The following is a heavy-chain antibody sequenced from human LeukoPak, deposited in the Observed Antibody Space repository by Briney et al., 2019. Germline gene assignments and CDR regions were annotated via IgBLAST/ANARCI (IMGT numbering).Heavy chain of an antibody. J-gene: IGHJ4*02. D-gene: IGHD3-10*01. Sequence: XXGXXXEWMGXXXXIFGTANYAQKFQGRVTITADESTSTAYMELSSLRSEDTAVYYCARDSRDYGSGSSQYYFDYWGQGTLVTVSS. V-gene: IGHV1-69*01. CDR2: XXXIFGTA. CDR3: ARDSRDYGSGSSQYYFDY.